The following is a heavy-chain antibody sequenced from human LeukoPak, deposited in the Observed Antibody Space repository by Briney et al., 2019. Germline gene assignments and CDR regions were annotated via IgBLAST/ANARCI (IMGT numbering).Heavy chain of an antibody. V-gene: IGHV3-48*03. Sequence: QTGGSLRLSCEDSGFTFRSYEMNWVRQAPGKGLEWIAYLSSSGSAFSYADSVKGRFTISRDNSKNTLYLQMNSLRAEDAAVYYCATEGSFDYWGQGTLVTVSS. CDR1: GFTFRSYE. CDR2: LSSSGSAF. J-gene: IGHJ4*02. CDR3: ATEGSFDY.